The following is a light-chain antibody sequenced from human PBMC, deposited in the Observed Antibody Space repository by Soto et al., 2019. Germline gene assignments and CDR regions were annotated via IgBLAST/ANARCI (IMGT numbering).Light chain of an antibody. J-gene: IGLJ1*01. Sequence: QSALTQPASVSESPGQSITISCNGTSSDVGGYNYVSWYQQHPGKAPKLMIYDVSNRPSGVSNRFSGSKSGNTASLTISGLQAEDEADYYCSSYTSSSSLVFGTGTKVTVL. V-gene: IGLV2-14*01. CDR3: SSYTSSSSLV. CDR2: DVS. CDR1: SSDVGGYNY.